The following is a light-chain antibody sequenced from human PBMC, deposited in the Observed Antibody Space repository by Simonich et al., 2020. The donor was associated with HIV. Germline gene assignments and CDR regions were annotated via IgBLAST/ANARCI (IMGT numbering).Light chain of an antibody. CDR2: NKN. CDR3: AAWDASLNGRV. V-gene: IGLV1-44*01. J-gene: IGLJ3*02. Sequence: QSVLTQPPSVSGTPGQRVTISCSGSSSNIGSNPINWYQQLPGTAPKLLIYNKNQGPSWVPDRFSGSKSGTSASLAISGLQSEDEADYYCAAWDASLNGRVFGGGTKLTVL. CDR1: SSNIGSNP.